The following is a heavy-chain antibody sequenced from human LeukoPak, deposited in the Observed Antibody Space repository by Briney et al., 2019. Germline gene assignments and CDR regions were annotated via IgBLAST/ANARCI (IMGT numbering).Heavy chain of an antibody. CDR3: ARDQGVTMVRGVIIAASDY. V-gene: IGHV1-18*01. CDR1: GYTFTSYG. J-gene: IGHJ4*02. D-gene: IGHD3-10*01. CDR2: ISAYNGNT. Sequence: ASVKVSCKASGYTFTSYGISWVRQAPGQGLEWMGWISAYNGNTNYAQKLQGRVTMTTDTSTSTAYMELRSLRSDDTAVYYCARDQGVTMVRGVIIAASDYWGQGTQVTVSS.